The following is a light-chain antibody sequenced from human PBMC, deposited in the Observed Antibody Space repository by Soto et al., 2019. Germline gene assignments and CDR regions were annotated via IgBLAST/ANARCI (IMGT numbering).Light chain of an antibody. J-gene: IGKJ4*01. CDR3: QHRREWPPGAT. CDR1: QSISRN. V-gene: IGKV3-11*01. Sequence: EIVLTQSPATLSLSPGERATLSCRASQSISRNLGWYQQKPGQAPRLLIYDASNRAPGIPARFSGSGSGTDFTLTISVLEPEDFAVYYCQHRREWPPGATFGGGTKVEI. CDR2: DAS.